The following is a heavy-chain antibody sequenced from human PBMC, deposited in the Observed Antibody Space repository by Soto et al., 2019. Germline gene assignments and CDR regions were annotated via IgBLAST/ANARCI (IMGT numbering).Heavy chain of an antibody. V-gene: IGHV3-15*07. CDR2: IKSKTDGGTT. J-gene: IGHJ6*02. Sequence: GGSLRLSCAASGFTFSNAWMNWVRQAPGKGLEWVGRIKSKTDGGTTDYAAPVKGRFTISRDDSKNTLYLQMNSLKTEDTAVYYCTTGPLYYYDSSGYSPSHSYYYYGIDVWGQGTTVTVSS. CDR1: GFTFSNAW. CDR3: TTGPLYYYDSSGYSPSHSYYYYGIDV. D-gene: IGHD3-22*01.